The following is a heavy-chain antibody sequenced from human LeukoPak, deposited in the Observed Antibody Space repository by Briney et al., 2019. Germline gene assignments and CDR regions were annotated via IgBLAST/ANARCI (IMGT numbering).Heavy chain of an antibody. V-gene: IGHV4-31*03. Sequence: PSETLSLTCTVSGGSISSGGYYWRWIRQHPGKGLEWIGYIYYSGRTYYNPSLKSRVTISVDTSKNQFSLKLSSVTAADTAVYYCARRRFNGVCFGYWGQGTLVTVSS. CDR1: GGSISSGGYY. D-gene: IGHD2-8*01. J-gene: IGHJ4*02. CDR3: ARRRFNGVCFGY. CDR2: IYYSGRT.